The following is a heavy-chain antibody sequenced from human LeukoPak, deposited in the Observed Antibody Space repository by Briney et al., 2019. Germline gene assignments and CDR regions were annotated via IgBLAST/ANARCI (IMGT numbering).Heavy chain of an antibody. D-gene: IGHD3-10*01. V-gene: IGHV4-38-2*01. Sequence: SETLSPTCSFSGYYISSGFYWAWIRQPPRKGLEWIGSISHSALTYHNPPLKSRDTISIDTSKNQFSLKLRSVTAADTAVYYCAVFYGSGSRYFAYWGEGALVTVSS. CDR1: GYYISSGFY. CDR2: ISHSALT. CDR3: AVFYGSGSRYFAY. J-gene: IGHJ4*02.